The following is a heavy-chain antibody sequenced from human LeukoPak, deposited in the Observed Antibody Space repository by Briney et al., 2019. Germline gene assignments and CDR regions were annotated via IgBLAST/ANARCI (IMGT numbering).Heavy chain of an antibody. CDR3: ARAPEHFLEWLLYLHY. V-gene: IGHV1-69*13. Sequence: SVKVSCKASGSTFSSYAISWVRQAPGQGLEWMGRIIPIFGTANYAQKFQGRVTITADESTSTAYMELRSLRSDDTAVYYCARAPEHFLEWLLYLHYWGQGTLVTVSS. D-gene: IGHD3-3*01. CDR1: GSTFSSYA. J-gene: IGHJ4*02. CDR2: IIPIFGTA.